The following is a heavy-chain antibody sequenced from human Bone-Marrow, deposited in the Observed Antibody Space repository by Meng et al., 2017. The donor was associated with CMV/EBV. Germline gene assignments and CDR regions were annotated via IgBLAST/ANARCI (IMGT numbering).Heavy chain of an antibody. V-gene: IGHV4-34*01. CDR1: GGSISSYY. CDR3: ARDIVVVPAARNWFDP. J-gene: IGHJ5*02. CDR2: INHSGST. D-gene: IGHD2-2*01. Sequence: SETLSLTCTVSGGSISSYYWSWIRQPPGKGLEWIGEINHSGSTNYNPSLKSRVTISVDTSKNQFSLKLSSVTAADTAVYYCARDIVVVPAARNWFDPWGQGTLVTVSS.